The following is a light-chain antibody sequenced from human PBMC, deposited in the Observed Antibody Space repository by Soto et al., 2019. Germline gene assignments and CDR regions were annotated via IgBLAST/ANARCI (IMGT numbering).Light chain of an antibody. CDR2: DVS. Sequence: QSVLTQPASVSGSPGQSITISCTGTSSDVGGYNHVAWYQQHPGKAPKLIIYDVSNRPSGGSNRFSGSKSGDTSSLTISGLQAEEEADDYCSSNTGSSTTPAVFGGGTKLTVL. V-gene: IGLV2-14*01. CDR1: SSDVGGYNH. J-gene: IGLJ2*01. CDR3: SSNTGSSTTPAV.